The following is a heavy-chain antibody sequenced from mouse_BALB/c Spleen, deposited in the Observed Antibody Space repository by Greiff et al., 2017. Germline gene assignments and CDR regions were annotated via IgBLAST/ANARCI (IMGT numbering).Heavy chain of an antibody. D-gene: IGHD2-1*01. CDR3: AKRGYGNDAMDY. CDR1: GYSITSDYA. V-gene: IGHV3-2*02. CDR2: ISYSGST. J-gene: IGHJ4*01. Sequence: EVKLMESGPGLVKPSQSLSLTCTVTGYSITSDYAWNWIRQFPGNKLEWMGYISYSGSTSYNPSLKSRISITRDTSKNQFFLQLNSVTTEDTATYYCAKRGYGNDAMDYWGQGTSVTVSS.